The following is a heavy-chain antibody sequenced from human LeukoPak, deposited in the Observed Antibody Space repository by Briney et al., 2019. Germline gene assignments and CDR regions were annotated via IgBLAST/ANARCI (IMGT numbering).Heavy chain of an antibody. D-gene: IGHD5-12*01. V-gene: IGHV1-69*01. Sequence: SVKVSCKASGGTFSSYAISWVRQAPGQGLEWMGGIIPIFGTANYAQRFQGRVTITADESTSTAYMELSSLRSEDTAVYYCARGYSGYDSFFSYAFDIWGQGTMVTVS. CDR2: IIPIFGTA. CDR1: GGTFSSYA. J-gene: IGHJ3*02. CDR3: ARGYSGYDSFFSYAFDI.